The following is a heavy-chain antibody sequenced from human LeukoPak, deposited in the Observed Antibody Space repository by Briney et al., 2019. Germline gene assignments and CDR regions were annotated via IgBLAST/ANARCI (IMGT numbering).Heavy chain of an antibody. CDR1: GFTFSSVW. CDR3: ARGGYCNRITRYSLRW. D-gene: IGHD2-2*02. CDR2: IKQDGSET. Sequence: GGSLRLSCAASGFTFSSVWMSWVRQAPGKGLEWVANIKQDGSETDYVDSVKGRFTISRDNAKKSLYLQMNSLRGEDTAVYYCARGGYCNRITRYSLRWWGQGTLVTVSS. V-gene: IGHV3-7*04. J-gene: IGHJ4*02.